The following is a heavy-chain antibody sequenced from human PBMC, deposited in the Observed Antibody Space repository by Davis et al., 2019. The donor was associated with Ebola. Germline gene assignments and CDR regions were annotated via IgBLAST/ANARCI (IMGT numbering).Heavy chain of an antibody. J-gene: IGHJ6*02. CDR1: GFTFSSYA. Sequence: PGGSLRLPCAASGFTFSSYAMSWVRQAPGKGLEWVSAISGSGGSTYYADSVKGRFTISRDNSKHTLYLQMNSLRAEDTAVYYCAKDIVVVPAAMGDVWGQGTTVTVS. CDR3: AKDIVVVPAAMGDV. D-gene: IGHD2-2*01. V-gene: IGHV3-23*01. CDR2: ISGSGGST.